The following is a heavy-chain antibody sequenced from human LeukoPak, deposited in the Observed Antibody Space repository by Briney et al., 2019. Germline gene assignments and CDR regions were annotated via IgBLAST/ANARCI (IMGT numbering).Heavy chain of an antibody. CDR2: IYYSGST. V-gene: IGHV4-59*01. J-gene: IGHJ6*02. CDR3: AAAGSSGYYGGYYYYGMDV. Sequence: SETLSLTCTVSGGSISSYYWSWIRQPPGKGLEWIGYIYYSGSTNYNPSLKSGVTISVDTSKNQFSLKLSSVTAADTAVYYCAAAGSSGYYGGYYYYGMDVWGQGTTVTVSS. CDR1: GGSISSYY. D-gene: IGHD6-19*01.